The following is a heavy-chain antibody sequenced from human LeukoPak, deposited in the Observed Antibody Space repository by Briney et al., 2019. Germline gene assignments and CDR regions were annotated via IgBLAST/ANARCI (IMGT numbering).Heavy chain of an antibody. CDR1: GFTVSSNY. CDR3: ARAPVTSCRGAFCYPFDL. CDR2: IYSGGST. J-gene: IGHJ4*02. V-gene: IGHV3-66*01. Sequence: PGGSLRLSCAASGFTVSSNYMSWVRQAPGKGLEWVSVIYSGGSTYYADSVKGRFTISRDNFRNTLYLQMNRLRVEDAALYYCARAPVTSCRGAFCYPFDLWGQGVLVTVSS. D-gene: IGHD2-21*01.